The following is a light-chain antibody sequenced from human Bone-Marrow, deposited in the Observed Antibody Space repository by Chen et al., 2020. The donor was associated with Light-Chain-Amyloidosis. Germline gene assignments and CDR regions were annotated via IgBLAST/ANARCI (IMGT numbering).Light chain of an antibody. CDR1: DLPTKY. J-gene: IGLJ2*01. CDR3: QSADSSGTYEVI. CDR2: RDT. V-gene: IGLV3-25*03. Sequence: SYELTQPPSVSVSPAQTARLTCSVEDLPTKYAYWYQQKPGQAPVLVIHRDTERPSGISERFSGSSSGTTATLTISGVQAEDEADYHCQSADSSGTYEVIFGGGTKLTVL.